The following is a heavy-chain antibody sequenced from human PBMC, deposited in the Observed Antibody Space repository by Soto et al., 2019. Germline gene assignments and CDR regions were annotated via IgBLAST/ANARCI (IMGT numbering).Heavy chain of an antibody. J-gene: IGHJ6*02. D-gene: IGHD5-18*01. CDR2: IIPIFGTA. Sequence: QVQLVQSGAEVKKPGSSVKVSCQASGGTFSSYAISWVRQAPGQGLEWMGGIIPIFGTANYAQTFQGRVTITADESTSTAYMELSSLRSEDTAVYYCARASDGRYYYGMDVWGQGTTVTVSS. V-gene: IGHV1-69*12. CDR3: ARASDGRYYYGMDV. CDR1: GGTFSSYA.